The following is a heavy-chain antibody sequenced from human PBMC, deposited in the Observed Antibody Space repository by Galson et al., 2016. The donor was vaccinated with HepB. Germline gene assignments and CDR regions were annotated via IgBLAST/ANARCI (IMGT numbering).Heavy chain of an antibody. Sequence: SLRLSCATSGFTLTHYGMLWVRQAPGKGLEWVAVIWYDGRYKYYADSVEGRFTISRDISENTVYLQMNSLRGEDTAVYYCAREIPHMVHGGLDYWGQGTLVTVSS. CDR2: IWYDGRYK. V-gene: IGHV3-33*01. D-gene: IGHD2-2*02. CDR3: AREIPHMVHGGLDY. J-gene: IGHJ4*02. CDR1: GFTLTHYG.